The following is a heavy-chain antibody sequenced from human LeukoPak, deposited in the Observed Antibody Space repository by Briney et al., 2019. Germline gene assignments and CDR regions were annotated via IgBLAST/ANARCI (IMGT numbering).Heavy chain of an antibody. CDR2: AYWNGVST. Sequence: GGSLRLSCAASGFTFDGYGMSWVRQGPGKGLEWVSGAYWNGVSTGYADSVKGRLTISRDNAKNSLYLQMNSLRAEDTALYYCARNSRDSFDIWGQGTMVTVSS. CDR1: GFTFDGYG. J-gene: IGHJ3*02. CDR3: ARNSRDSFDI. V-gene: IGHV3-20*04.